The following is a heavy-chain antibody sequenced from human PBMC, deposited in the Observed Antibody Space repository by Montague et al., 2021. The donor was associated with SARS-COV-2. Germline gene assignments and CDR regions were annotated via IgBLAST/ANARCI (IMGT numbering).Heavy chain of an antibody. CDR3: AKDPHPFTGEVVTYFEN. J-gene: IGHJ1*01. CDR2: ISGSGGGT. Sequence: SLRLSCAASGFTFSSYAMGWVRQAPGKGLEWVSGISGSGGGTNYADSVKGRFTISRDNSKNTLHLQMNTLRAEDTAVYYCAKDPHPFTGEVVTYFENWGQGSLVTVSS. CDR1: GFTFSSYA. D-gene: IGHD3-9*01. V-gene: IGHV3-23*01.